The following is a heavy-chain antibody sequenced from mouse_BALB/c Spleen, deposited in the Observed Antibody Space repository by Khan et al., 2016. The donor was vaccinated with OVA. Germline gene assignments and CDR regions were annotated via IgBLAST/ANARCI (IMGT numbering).Heavy chain of an antibody. V-gene: IGHV3-8*02. CDR1: GASITSGY. CDR2: MIYTGYT. J-gene: IGHJ3*01. CDR3: ARSTYRYAFAY. D-gene: IGHD2-14*01. Sequence: EVQLQEAGPSLVKPSQTLSLTCSVTGASITSGYWSWIRKFPGNKLEYMGYMIYTGYTDYNPPLTSRTAITRHTSKNQYYLQFNSVTAEDTATYYCARSTYRYAFAYWGQGTLVTVSA.